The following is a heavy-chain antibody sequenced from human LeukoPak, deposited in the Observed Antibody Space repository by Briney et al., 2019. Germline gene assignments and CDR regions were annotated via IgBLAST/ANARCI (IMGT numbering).Heavy chain of an antibody. CDR3: AREYYDSSGYHPGGAFDI. CDR2: IYYSGST. V-gene: IGHV4-59*12. CDR1: GGSISSYY. Sequence: PSETLSLTCTVSGGSISSYYWSWIRQPPGKGLEWIGYIYYSGSTNYNPSLKSRVTISVDSSKNQFSLKLSSVTAADTAVYYCAREYYDSSGYHPGGAFDIWGQGTMVTVSS. D-gene: IGHD3-22*01. J-gene: IGHJ3*02.